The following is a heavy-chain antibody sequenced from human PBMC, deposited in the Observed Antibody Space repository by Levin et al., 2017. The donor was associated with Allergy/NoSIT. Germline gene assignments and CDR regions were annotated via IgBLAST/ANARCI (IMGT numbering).Heavy chain of an antibody. CDR3: ARDLGDGYNKWFDY. Sequence: GASVKVSCKASGYSFTSFGISWVRQAPGQGLEWMGWISAYNGDRNYAQKFQGRVTMTTDTSTSTAYMELRSLRSDDTAVYYCARDLGDGYNKWFDYWGQGTLVTVSS. J-gene: IGHJ4*02. CDR2: ISAYNGDR. V-gene: IGHV1-18*01. CDR1: GYSFTSFG. D-gene: IGHD5-24*01.